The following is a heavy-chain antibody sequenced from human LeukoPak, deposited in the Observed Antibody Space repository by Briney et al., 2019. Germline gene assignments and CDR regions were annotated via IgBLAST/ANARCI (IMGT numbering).Heavy chain of an antibody. CDR1: GITLSSYG. Sequence: GGSLRLSCAASGITLSSYGMHWVRQAPGKGLEWVAFMRYDGSNRYYTDSVKARFTIYRDSSKNSLYLQMNSLRAEDTAVYYCARELLLSTTSDYWGQGTLVTVSS. V-gene: IGHV3-30*02. CDR2: MRYDGSNR. D-gene: IGHD3-22*01. CDR3: ARELLLSTTSDY. J-gene: IGHJ4*02.